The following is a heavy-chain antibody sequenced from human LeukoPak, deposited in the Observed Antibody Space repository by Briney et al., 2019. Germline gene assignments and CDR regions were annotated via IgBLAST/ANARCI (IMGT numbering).Heavy chain of an antibody. J-gene: IGHJ4*02. Sequence: GGSLRLSCAASGFIFSTYGMHWVRQAPGKGLEWVAFVWSGGNNKYYSDSVKGRFTISRDNSKNTLYLQMNSLRAEDTAVYYCAKDGQVGAIGYFDYRGQGTLVTVSS. CDR2: VWSGGNNK. D-gene: IGHD1-26*01. CDR1: GFIFSTYG. V-gene: IGHV3-30*02. CDR3: AKDGQVGAIGYFDY.